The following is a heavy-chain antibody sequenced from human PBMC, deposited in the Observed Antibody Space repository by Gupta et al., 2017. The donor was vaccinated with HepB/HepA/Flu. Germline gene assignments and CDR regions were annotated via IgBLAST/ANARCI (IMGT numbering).Heavy chain of an antibody. CDR2: IHHSGVA. CDR1: SGPINSGDYY. D-gene: IGHD1-1*01. Sequence: QVQLQESGPGLVKPSQTLSLNCTVSSGPINSGDYYWSWIRQPPGKGLEWIGYIHHSGVAFYNPSLKRRVVISGDTSTNQFSLNLNSVTAADTAIYYCARYSQLASNWFDPWGQGILVTVSS. J-gene: IGHJ5*02. V-gene: IGHV4-30-4*01. CDR3: ARYSQLASNWFDP.